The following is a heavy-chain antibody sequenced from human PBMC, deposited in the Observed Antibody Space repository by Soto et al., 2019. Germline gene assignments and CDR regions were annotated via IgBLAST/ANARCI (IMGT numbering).Heavy chain of an antibody. CDR2: ISRSSTYI. Sequence: PGGSLRLSCVASGFTFGDYSMNWVRQAPGKGLEWVSSISRSSTYIYYADSVKGRFTISRDSGKKSLYLQMNSLRTEDTAVYYCAGGDGDYDALDIWGQGTTVTVSS. V-gene: IGHV3-21*01. CDR3: AGGDGDYDALDI. CDR1: GFTFGDYS. D-gene: IGHD4-17*01. J-gene: IGHJ3*02.